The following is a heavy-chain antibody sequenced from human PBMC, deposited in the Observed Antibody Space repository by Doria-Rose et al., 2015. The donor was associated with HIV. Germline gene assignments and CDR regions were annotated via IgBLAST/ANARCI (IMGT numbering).Heavy chain of an antibody. J-gene: IGHJ6*02. V-gene: IGHV4-34*01. D-gene: IGHD1-1*01. Sequence: QVQLQQWDAGLVKPSEALSLTCAIFGGSFSGYYWSWIRQPPWKGLEWIGEINHSGSTNYKTSLKSRVTISLDTSKNLFSLKLSSVTAADTAVYYCARGLLRGGWNDVDYYYGMDVWGQGTTVTVSS. CDR1: GGSFSGYY. CDR3: ARGLLRGGWNDVDYYYGMDV. CDR2: INHSGST.